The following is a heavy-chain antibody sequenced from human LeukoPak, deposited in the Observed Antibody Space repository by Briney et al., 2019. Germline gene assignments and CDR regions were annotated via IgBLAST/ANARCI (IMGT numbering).Heavy chain of an antibody. D-gene: IGHD6-19*01. J-gene: IGHJ4*02. Sequence: GGSLRLSCAASGVTFSSYEMNWVRQAPGKGLELVSYISSGGNTVHYADSVKGRFTIYRDNTKNSLYLQMNSLRDEDTAVYYCARVPGSSGWNSYFDYWGQGTLVTVSS. CDR3: ARVPGSSGWNSYFDY. V-gene: IGHV3-48*03. CDR1: GVTFSSYE. CDR2: ISSGGNTV.